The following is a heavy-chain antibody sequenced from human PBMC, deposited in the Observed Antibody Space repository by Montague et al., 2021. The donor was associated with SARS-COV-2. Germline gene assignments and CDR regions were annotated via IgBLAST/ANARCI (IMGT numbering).Heavy chain of an antibody. V-gene: IGHV4-34*01. D-gene: IGHD3-10*01. J-gene: IGHJ6*02. Sequence: SETLSLTCAVYGGSFSNHYWSWIRQSPGKGLEWIGEINHSGTSNYNASLRSRVTISIDTAKNQFSLRLSALAAADTAVYYCARGRSTRVRGVIFTSYYYYYYGIDVWGQGTTVTVSS. CDR3: ARGRSTRVRGVIFTSYYYYYYGIDV. CDR2: INHSGTS. CDR1: GGSFSNHY.